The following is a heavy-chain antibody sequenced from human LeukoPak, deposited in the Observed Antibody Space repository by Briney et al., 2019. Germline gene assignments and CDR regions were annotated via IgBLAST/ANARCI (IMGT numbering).Heavy chain of an antibody. D-gene: IGHD2/OR15-2a*01. V-gene: IGHV3-23*01. CDR2: ISGGGGTT. Sequence: GGSLRLSCAASGFTFSNYAMSWVRQAPGKGLEWVSTISGGGGTTYYADSVKGRFTISRDNSKNTLSLLMNSLRAEDTALYYCAKSPDEYFSSFDYWGQGTLVTVSS. J-gene: IGHJ4*02. CDR1: GFTFSNYA. CDR3: AKSPDEYFSSFDY.